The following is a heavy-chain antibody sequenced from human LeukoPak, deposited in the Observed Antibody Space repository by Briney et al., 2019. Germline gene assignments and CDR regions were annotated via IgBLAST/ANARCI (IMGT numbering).Heavy chain of an antibody. CDR3: ARGGYAFDI. V-gene: IGHV4-38-2*02. J-gene: IGHJ3*02. Sequence: PSETLSLTCTVSGYSISSGYYWGWIRQPPGKGLDWIGSIDHSGSTYYNPSLKRRVTISVDTSKNQFSLKLSSVTAADTAVYYCARGGYAFDIWGQGTMVTVSS. CDR2: IDHSGST. D-gene: IGHD5-12*01. CDR1: GYSISSGYY.